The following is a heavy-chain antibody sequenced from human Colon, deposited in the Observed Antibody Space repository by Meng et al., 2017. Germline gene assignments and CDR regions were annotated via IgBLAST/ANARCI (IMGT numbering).Heavy chain of an antibody. CDR3: ARVDFRGKTADSTGLGH. V-gene: IGHV4-34*02. CDR2: INHSGGA. CDR1: DGAFSDYY. D-gene: IGHD3-16*01. Sequence: HVQLQQWGAVLLKPSETLSLTCAAYDGAFSDYYWSWIRQPPGKGLEWIGEINHSGGANYNPSLQSRVTISVDTSKNQFSLKLSSVIAADTAVYYCARVDFRGKTADSTGLGHWGQGTLVTVSS. J-gene: IGHJ4*02.